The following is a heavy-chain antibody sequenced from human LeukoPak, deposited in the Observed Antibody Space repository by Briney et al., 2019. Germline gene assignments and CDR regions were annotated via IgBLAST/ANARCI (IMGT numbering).Heavy chain of an antibody. Sequence: PGGSLRLSCAASGFTFSTYAMSWVRQAPGEGLEWVSGVTSGGDTTYYADSVRGRFTISRDNSKNTVSLHMNSLRAEDTAVYYCAKVAPLGSSWYAFNYWGQGTLVTVSS. V-gene: IGHV3-23*01. D-gene: IGHD6-13*01. CDR3: AKVAPLGSSWYAFNY. CDR2: VTSGGDTT. CDR1: GFTFSTYA. J-gene: IGHJ4*02.